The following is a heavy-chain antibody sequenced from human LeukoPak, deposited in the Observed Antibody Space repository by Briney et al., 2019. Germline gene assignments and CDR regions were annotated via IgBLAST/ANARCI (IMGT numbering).Heavy chain of an antibody. CDR2: IYYSGST. CDR3: AREIRGYSGYDTPELDLYYYYYYMDV. CDR1: GGSISSSSYY. Sequence: SETLSLTCTVSGGSISSSSYYWGWIRQPPGKGLEWMGRIYYSGSTYYNPSLKSRVTISVDTSKNQFSLKLSSVTAADTAVYYCAREIRGYSGYDTPELDLYYYYYYMDVWGKGTTVTVSS. D-gene: IGHD5-12*01. J-gene: IGHJ6*03. V-gene: IGHV4-39*07.